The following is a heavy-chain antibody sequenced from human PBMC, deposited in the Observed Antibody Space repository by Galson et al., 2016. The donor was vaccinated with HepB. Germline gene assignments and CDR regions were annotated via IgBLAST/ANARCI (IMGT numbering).Heavy chain of an antibody. J-gene: IGHJ4*02. V-gene: IGHV3-7*03. CDR1: GFTFSXXX. Sequence: SLRLSCAGSGFTFSXXXMNXXXQAXXXGPXXVAXXXQDXXXKXXXDSXXGRFTISRDNTLNXLFLQXXRLRAEDTAGYYCARGSWPAINDQPFERWGPGTXXXVSS. D-gene: IGHD2-2*01. CDR2: XXQDXXXK. CDR3: ARGSWPAINDQPFER.